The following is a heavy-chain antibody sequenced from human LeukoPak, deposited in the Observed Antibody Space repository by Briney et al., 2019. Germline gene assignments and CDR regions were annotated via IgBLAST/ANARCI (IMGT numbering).Heavy chain of an antibody. Sequence: SETLSLTCTVSGGSISSYYWSWIRQPPGKGLEWCGYIYYSGSTNYNPSLKSRVTISVDTSKNQFSLKLSSVTAADTAVYYCARDLGYCSGGSCNWFDPWGQGTLVTVSS. CDR2: IYYSGST. J-gene: IGHJ5*02. D-gene: IGHD2-15*01. CDR1: GGSISSYY. CDR3: ARDLGYCSGGSCNWFDP. V-gene: IGHV4-59*01.